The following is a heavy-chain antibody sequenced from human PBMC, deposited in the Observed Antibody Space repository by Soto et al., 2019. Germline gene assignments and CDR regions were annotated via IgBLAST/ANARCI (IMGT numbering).Heavy chain of an antibody. CDR2: ISWNSGSI. Sequence: PGGSLRLSCAASGLTFDDYAMHWVRQAPGKGLEWVSGISWNSGSIGYADSVKGRFTISRDNAKNSLYLQMNSLRAEDTALYYCAKEAGEEDIVATPRYGMDVWGQGTTVTVSS. CDR3: AKEAGEEDIVATPRYGMDV. D-gene: IGHD5-12*01. CDR1: GLTFDDYA. J-gene: IGHJ6*02. V-gene: IGHV3-9*01.